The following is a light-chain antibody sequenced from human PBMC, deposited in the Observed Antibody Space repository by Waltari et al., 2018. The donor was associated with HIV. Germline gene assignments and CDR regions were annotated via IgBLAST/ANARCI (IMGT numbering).Light chain of an antibody. J-gene: IGLJ2*01. Sequence: QAVVTQEPALTVSPGGTVTLTCGPSSGPVTSGHYPHWFQQKPGQAPRALIYDTNNKHSWTPALFSGSLLGGKAALTLSGAQPEDEADYFCLLSFSGARPAIFGGGTKLSVL. CDR2: DTN. V-gene: IGLV7-46*01. CDR1: SGPVTSGHY. CDR3: LLSFSGARPAI.